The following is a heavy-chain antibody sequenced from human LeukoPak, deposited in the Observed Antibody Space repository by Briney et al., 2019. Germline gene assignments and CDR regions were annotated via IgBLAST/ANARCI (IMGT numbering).Heavy chain of an antibody. CDR2: ISAYNGNT. D-gene: IGHD3-3*01. CDR1: GYTFTTYG. Sequence: ASVKVSCXASGYTFTTYGISWVRQARGQGLEWMGWISAYNGNTNYAQKLQGRVTMTTDTSTSTAYMELRSLRSDDTAVYYCARVVIDFWSGYYTTYYFDYWGQGTLVTVSS. CDR3: ARVVIDFWSGYYTTYYFDY. J-gene: IGHJ4*02. V-gene: IGHV1-18*01.